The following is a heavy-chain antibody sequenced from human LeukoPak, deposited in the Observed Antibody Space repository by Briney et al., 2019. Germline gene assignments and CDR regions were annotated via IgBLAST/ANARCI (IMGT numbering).Heavy chain of an antibody. D-gene: IGHD5-12*01. Sequence: SSETLSLTCTVSGGSVSSNSNYWSWIRQPPGKGLEWIGYNSYFGSASYNPSLKSRVTISVDTSKNQFSLKLSSVTAADTAVYYCARDTPGGYDFWWFDPWGQGTLVTVSS. CDR2: NSYFGSA. CDR1: GGSVSSNSNY. CDR3: ARDTPGGYDFWWFDP. J-gene: IGHJ5*02. V-gene: IGHV4-61*01.